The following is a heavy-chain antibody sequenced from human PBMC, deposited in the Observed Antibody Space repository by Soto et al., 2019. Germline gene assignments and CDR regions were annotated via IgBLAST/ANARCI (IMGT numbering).Heavy chain of an antibody. CDR3: AKDLEVVRGGNPD. CDR1: GFAFDDYA. CDR2: ISWNSGNI. V-gene: IGHV3-9*01. D-gene: IGHD3-10*01. Sequence: LRLSCAGSGFAFDDYAMQWVRQAPGKGLEWVSSISWNSGNIGYADSVKGRFTISRDNAKNSLFLQMKSLRPEDTAVYYCAKDLEVVRGGNPDWGQGTLVTASS. J-gene: IGHJ4*03.